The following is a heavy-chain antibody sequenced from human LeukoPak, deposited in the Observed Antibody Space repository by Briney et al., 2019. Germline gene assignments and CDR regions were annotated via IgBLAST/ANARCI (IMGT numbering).Heavy chain of an antibody. Sequence: ASVKVSCKASGYTSTSYDINWVRQATGQGLEWMGWINPNSGGTNYAQKFQGRVTMTRDTSISTAYMELSRLRSDDTAVYYCARSEAGFGDPRGWFDPWGQGTLVTVSS. J-gene: IGHJ5*02. CDR3: ARSEAGFGDPRGWFDP. D-gene: IGHD3-10*01. CDR2: INPNSGGT. CDR1: GYTSTSYD. V-gene: IGHV1-2*02.